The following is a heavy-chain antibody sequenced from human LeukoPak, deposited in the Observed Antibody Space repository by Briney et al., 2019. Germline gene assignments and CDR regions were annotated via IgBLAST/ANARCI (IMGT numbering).Heavy chain of an antibody. D-gene: IGHD6-6*01. Sequence: ASVKVSCKVSGYTLTELSMHWVRQAPGKGLEWMGGFDPEDGETIYAQKFQGRVTMTTDTSTSTAYMELRSLRSDDTAVYYCARPTLEYSSSFLTDWGQGTLVTVSS. V-gene: IGHV1-24*01. CDR1: GYTLTELS. J-gene: IGHJ4*02. CDR3: ARPTLEYSSSFLTD. CDR2: FDPEDGET.